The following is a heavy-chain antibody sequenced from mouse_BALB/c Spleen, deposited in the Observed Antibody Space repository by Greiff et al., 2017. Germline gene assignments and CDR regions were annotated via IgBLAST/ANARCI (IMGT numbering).Heavy chain of an antibody. D-gene: IGHD1-1*01. CDR2: ISNLAYSI. CDR1: GFTFSDYG. J-gene: IGHJ3*01. Sequence: EVQLVESGGGLVQPGGSRKLSCAASGFTFSDYGMAWVRQAPGKGPEWVAFISNLAYSIYYADTVTGRFTISRENAKNTLYLEMSSLRSEDTAMYYCARAHYGSSWCAYWGQGTLVTVSA. CDR3: ARAHYGSSWCAY. V-gene: IGHV5-15*02.